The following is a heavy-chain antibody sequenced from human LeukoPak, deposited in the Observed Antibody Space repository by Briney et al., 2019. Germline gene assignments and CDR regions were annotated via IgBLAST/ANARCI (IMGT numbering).Heavy chain of an antibody. V-gene: IGHV4-4*07. Sequence: SETLSLTCTVSGGSISSYYWSWIRQPAGKGLERIGRIYTSGSTNYNPSLKSRVTMSVDTSKNQFSLKLSSVTAADTAVYYCASSGYWVNWFDPWGQGTLVTVSS. CDR3: ASSGYWVNWFDP. D-gene: IGHD3-22*01. CDR1: GGSISSYY. CDR2: IYTSGST. J-gene: IGHJ5*02.